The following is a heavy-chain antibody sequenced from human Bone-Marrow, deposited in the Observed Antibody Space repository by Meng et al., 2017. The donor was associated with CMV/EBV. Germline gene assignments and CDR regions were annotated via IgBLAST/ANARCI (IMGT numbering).Heavy chain of an antibody. CDR2: ISSSGSTI. CDR3: ARDDQYQLLPDV. Sequence: GESLKISCAASGFTVSSYEMNWVRQAPGKGLEWVSYISSSGSTIYYADSVKGRFTISRDNAKNSLYLQMNSLRAEDTAVYYCARDDQYQLLPDVWGQGTTVTVSS. D-gene: IGHD2-2*01. J-gene: IGHJ6*02. V-gene: IGHV3-48*03. CDR1: GFTVSSYE.